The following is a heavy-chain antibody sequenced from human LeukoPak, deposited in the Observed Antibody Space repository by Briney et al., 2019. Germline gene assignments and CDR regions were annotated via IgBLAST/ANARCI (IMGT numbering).Heavy chain of an antibody. CDR1: GFTFSSCA. CDR3: ARAPYNYDFWSGYYYYFDY. Sequence: GGSLRLSCAASGFTFSSCAMHWVRQAPGKGLEWVAVISYDGSNKYYADSVKGRFTISRDNSKNTLYLQMNSLRAEDTAVYYCARAPYNYDFWSGYYYYFDYWGQGTLVTVSS. D-gene: IGHD3-3*01. J-gene: IGHJ4*02. V-gene: IGHV3-30-3*01. CDR2: ISYDGSNK.